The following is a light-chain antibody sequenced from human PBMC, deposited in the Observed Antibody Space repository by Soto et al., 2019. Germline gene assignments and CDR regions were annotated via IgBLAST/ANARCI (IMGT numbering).Light chain of an antibody. J-gene: IGLJ1*01. V-gene: IGLV1-44*01. CDR1: SSNIGTNT. Sequence: QSVLTQAPSASGTPGQRVTISCSGSSSNIGTNTVNWYQQLPGTAPKLLIYSNNQRPSGVPDRFSGSKSGTSASLAITGLQAEDEGDYYCQSYDSTLSARYVFGTGTKVTVL. CDR3: QSYDSTLSARYV. CDR2: SNN.